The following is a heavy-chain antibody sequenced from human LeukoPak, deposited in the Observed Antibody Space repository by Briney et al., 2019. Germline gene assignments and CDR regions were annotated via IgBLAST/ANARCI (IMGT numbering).Heavy chain of an antibody. CDR1: GDSISSGDYY. J-gene: IGHJ5*02. CDR2: IYYSGNT. Sequence: PSQTLSLTCTVSGDSISSGDYYWSWIRQPPGKGLEWIGYIYYSGNTYYNPSLQSRVTISVDTSKNQFSLKLSSVTAADTAVYYCARGPQSMSGNWFDPWGQGTLVTVSS. CDR3: ARGPQSMSGNWFDP. V-gene: IGHV4-30-4*08. D-gene: IGHD3-3*01.